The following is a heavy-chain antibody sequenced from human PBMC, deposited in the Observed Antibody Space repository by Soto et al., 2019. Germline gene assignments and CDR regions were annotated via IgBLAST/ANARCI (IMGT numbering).Heavy chain of an antibody. CDR1: GFTFSSYS. V-gene: IGHV3-48*02. J-gene: IGHJ6*02. CDR2: ISSSSSTI. Sequence: GESLKISCAASGFTFSSYSMNWVRQAPGKGLEWVSYISSSSSTIYYADSVKGRFTISRDNAKNSLYLQMNSLRDEDTAVYYCARHDSKYYYYGMDVWGQGTTVTVSS. D-gene: IGHD4-4*01. CDR3: ARHDSKYYYYGMDV.